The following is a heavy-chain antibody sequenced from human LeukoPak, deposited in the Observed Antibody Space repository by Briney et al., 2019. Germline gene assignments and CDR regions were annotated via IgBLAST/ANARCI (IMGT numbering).Heavy chain of an antibody. V-gene: IGHV1-18*01. CDR1: GYTFTSYG. D-gene: IGHD6-6*01. CDR3: ARGTSSSSLYYYYYMDV. J-gene: IGHJ6*03. Sequence: ASVKVSCKASGYTFTSYGISRVRQAPGQGLEWMGWISAYNGNTNYAQKLQGRVTMTTDTSTSTAYMELRSLRSDDTAVYYCARGTSSSSLYYYYYMDVWGKGTTVTVSS. CDR2: ISAYNGNT.